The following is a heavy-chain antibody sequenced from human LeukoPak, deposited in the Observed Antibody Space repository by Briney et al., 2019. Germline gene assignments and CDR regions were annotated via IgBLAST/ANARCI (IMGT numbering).Heavy chain of an antibody. J-gene: IGHJ3*02. CDR2: TYYRSKWYN. CDR1: GVSVSSNSAA. CDR3: AREGRRGLLGYYDSSGYPSRTPSFKFDAFDI. D-gene: IGHD3-22*01. V-gene: IGHV6-1*01. Sequence: PSQTLSLTCAISGVSVSSNSAAWNWIRQSPSRGLEWLGRTYYRSKWYNDYAVSGKTRITINPDTSKNQFSLQLNSVTPEDTAVYYCAREGRRGLLGYYDSSGYPSRTPSFKFDAFDIWGQGTMVTVSS.